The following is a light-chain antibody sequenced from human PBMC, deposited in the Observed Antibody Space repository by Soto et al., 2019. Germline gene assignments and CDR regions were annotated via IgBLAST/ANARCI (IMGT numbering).Light chain of an antibody. J-gene: IGKJ1*01. CDR2: GAS. CDR3: QQNRT. V-gene: IGKV3-15*01. CDR1: QSVSTN. Sequence: EIVMTQSPATLSVSPGERATLSCRASQSVSTNLAWYQQKPGQAPRLLIYGASTRATGIPARFSGSGSGTEFTLTISSLQSEDFAVYYCQQNRTFGQGTKVDI.